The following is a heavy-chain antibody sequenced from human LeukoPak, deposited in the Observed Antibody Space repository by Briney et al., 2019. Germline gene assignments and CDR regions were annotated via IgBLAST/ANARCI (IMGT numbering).Heavy chain of an antibody. J-gene: IGHJ4*02. CDR1: GYSFTNYW. CDR2: IYPGDSDT. D-gene: IGHD6-6*01. CDR3: ARGGLQDSSLFDY. Sequence: GESLKISCKGSGYSFTNYWIAWVRQMPGKGLEWMGIIYPGDSDTRYSPSFQGQVTISADKSISTAYLQWSSLKASDTAMYYCARGGLQDSSLFDYWGQGTLVTVSS. V-gene: IGHV5-51*01.